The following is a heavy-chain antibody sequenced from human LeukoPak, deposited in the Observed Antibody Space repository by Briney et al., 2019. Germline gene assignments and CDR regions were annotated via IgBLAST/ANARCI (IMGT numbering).Heavy chain of an antibody. CDR2: ISSSGSTI. CDR3: ARNGGARYFDWLLSAPYYFDY. CDR1: GFTFSSYE. J-gene: IGHJ4*02. D-gene: IGHD3-9*01. V-gene: IGHV3-48*03. Sequence: PGGSLRLSCAASGFTFSSYEMNWVRQAPGKGLEWVSYISSSGSTIYYADSVKGRFTISRDNAKNSLYLQMNSLRAEDTAVYYCARNGGARYFDWLLSAPYYFDYWGQGTLVTVSS.